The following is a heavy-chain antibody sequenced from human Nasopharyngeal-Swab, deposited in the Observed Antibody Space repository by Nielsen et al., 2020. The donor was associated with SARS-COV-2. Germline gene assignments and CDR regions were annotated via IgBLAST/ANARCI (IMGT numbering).Heavy chain of an antibody. CDR2: IIPIFGTA. V-gene: IGHV1-69*13. J-gene: IGHJ6*03. CDR1: GGPFSSYA. CDR3: ARAKGYYYYMDV. Sequence: SLKVSCKASGGPFSSYAISWVRQDPGQGLEWMGGIIPIFGTANYAQKFQGRVTITADESTSTAYMELSSLRSEDTAVYYCARAKGYYYYMDVWGKGTTVTVSS.